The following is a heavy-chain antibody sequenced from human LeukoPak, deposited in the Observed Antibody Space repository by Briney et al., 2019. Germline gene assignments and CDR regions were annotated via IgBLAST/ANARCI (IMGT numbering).Heavy chain of an antibody. Sequence: SETLSLTCTVSGGSISNSNYHWGWIRQPPGKGLEWIGSIYHSVNTYYNPSLKSRVTISVDTSKNQFSLKLNSMTAADTAVYYCARLISGSLADYWGQGTLVTVSS. D-gene: IGHD1-26*01. CDR3: ARLISGSLADY. J-gene: IGHJ4*02. CDR2: IYHSVNT. CDR1: GGSISNSNYH. V-gene: IGHV4-39*01.